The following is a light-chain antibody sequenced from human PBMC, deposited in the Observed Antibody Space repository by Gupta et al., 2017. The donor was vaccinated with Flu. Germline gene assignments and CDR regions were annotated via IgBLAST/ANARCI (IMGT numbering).Light chain of an antibody. CDR3: SSYGGSDNLWV. J-gene: IGLJ3*02. CDR1: SDVGGYYY. V-gene: IGLV2-8*01. Sequence: SDVGGYYYVSWHQRHPGKVPKFITYAVTERPSGVPARFSGSKAGNTAALTVAGLQAEDEADYFCSSYGGSDNLWVFGGGTKLTVL. CDR2: AVT.